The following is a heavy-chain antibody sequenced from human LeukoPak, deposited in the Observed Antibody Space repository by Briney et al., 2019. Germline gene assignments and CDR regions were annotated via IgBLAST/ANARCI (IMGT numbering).Heavy chain of an antibody. CDR2: ISPNSGYS. D-gene: IGHD2-2*01. CDR3: ARVDCSSTSCPTPVYYYYYGMDV. Sequence: ASVKVSCRASGYTFTSYDINWVRQVTGQELEWMGWISPNSGYSAYAPKFQGRVTMTRDTSTSTVYMELSSLRSEDTAVYYCARVDCSSTSCPTPVYYYYYGMDVWGQGTTVTVSS. V-gene: IGHV1-8*01. CDR1: GYTFTSYD. J-gene: IGHJ6*02.